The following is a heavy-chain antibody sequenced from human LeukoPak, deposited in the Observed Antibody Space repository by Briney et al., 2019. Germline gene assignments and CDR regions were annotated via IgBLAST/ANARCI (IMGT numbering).Heavy chain of an antibody. V-gene: IGHV4-59*01. Sequence: ASETLSLTCTVSGGSISSYYWSWIRQPPGKGLEWIGYIYYSGSTNYNPSLKSRVTISVDTSKNQFSLKLSSVTAADTAVYYCARVYSPGGFSGYYRDWGQGTLVTVSS. CDR2: IYYSGST. D-gene: IGHD3-22*01. J-gene: IGHJ1*01. CDR3: ARVYSPGGFSGYYRD. CDR1: GGSISSYY.